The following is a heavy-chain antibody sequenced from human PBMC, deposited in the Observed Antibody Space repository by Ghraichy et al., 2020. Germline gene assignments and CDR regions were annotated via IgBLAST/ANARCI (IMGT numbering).Heavy chain of an antibody. CDR1: GYTFTGYY. V-gene: IGHV1-2*04. D-gene: IGHD3-22*01. CDR2: INPNSGGT. CDR3: AREGDSSGGAFDI. Sequence: ASVKVSCMASGYTFTGYYMHWVRQAPGQGLEWMGWINPNSGGTNYAQKFQGWVTMTRDTSISTAYMELSRLRSDDTAVYYCAREGDSSGGAFDIWGQGTMVTVSS. J-gene: IGHJ3*02.